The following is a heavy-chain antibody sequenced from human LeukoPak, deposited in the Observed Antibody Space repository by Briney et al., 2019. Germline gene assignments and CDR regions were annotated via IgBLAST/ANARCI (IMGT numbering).Heavy chain of an antibody. J-gene: IGHJ5*02. CDR3: ARKDIVYLGFDP. CDR1: GGSINSDNYY. CDR2: IYHSGTT. D-gene: IGHD5-12*01. Sequence: SQTLSLTCTVSGGSINSDNYYWSWIRQPPGEGLEWIGFIYHSGTTYYSPSLKSRIIISIDTSKNQFSLKLSSVTAADTAVYYCARKDIVYLGFDPWGQGTLVTVSS. V-gene: IGHV4-30-4*01.